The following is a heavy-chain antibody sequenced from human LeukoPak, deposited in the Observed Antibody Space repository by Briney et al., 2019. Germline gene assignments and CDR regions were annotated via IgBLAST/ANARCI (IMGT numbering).Heavy chain of an antibody. CDR2: IKQDGSEE. CDR3: ARAPGEGWFDP. J-gene: IGHJ5*02. Sequence: GGSLLLSGAASGFTFSGYWMSWVRQAPGKGLEWVASIKQDGSEEYYVDSVKGRFTISRDNAKNSLYLQMNSLRAEDTALYYCARAPGEGWFDPWGQGTLVTVSS. CDR1: GFTFSGYW. D-gene: IGHD4-17*01. V-gene: IGHV3-7*01.